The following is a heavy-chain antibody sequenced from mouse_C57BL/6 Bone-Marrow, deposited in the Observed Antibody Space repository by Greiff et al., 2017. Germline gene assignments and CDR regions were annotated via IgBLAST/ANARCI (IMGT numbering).Heavy chain of an antibody. D-gene: IGHD1-1*01. CDR2: IDPENGDT. Sequence: VQLQQSGAELVRPGASVKLSCTASGFNIKDDYMHWVKQRPEQGLEWIGWIDPENGDTEYASKFQGKATITADTSSNTAYLQLSSLTSEDTAVYYWTTLYYYGSSSYYFDYWGQGTTLTVSS. CDR1: GFNIKDDY. CDR3: TTLYYYGSSSYYFDY. V-gene: IGHV14-4*01. J-gene: IGHJ2*01.